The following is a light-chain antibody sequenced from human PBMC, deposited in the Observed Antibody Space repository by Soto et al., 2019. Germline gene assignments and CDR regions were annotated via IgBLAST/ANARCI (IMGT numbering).Light chain of an antibody. V-gene: IGKV3-20*01. Sequence: EIVLTQSPGTLSLSPGERATLSCRASQSVSSSYLAWYQQKPGQAPRLLIYGASSRATRIPDRFSGSGSGTDFTLTISRLEPEDFAVYYCQHYGSSRWTFGQGTKVEIK. CDR1: QSVSSSY. CDR2: GAS. CDR3: QHYGSSRWT. J-gene: IGKJ1*01.